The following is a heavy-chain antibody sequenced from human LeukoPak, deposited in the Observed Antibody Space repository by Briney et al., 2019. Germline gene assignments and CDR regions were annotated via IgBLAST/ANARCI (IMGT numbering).Heavy chain of an antibody. D-gene: IGHD5-12*01. CDR2: ISYDGSNK. CDR1: GFTFSSYG. J-gene: IGHJ4*02. Sequence: GGSLRLSCAASGFTFSSYGMHWVRQAPGKGLEWVAVISYDGSNKYYADSVKGRFTISGDNSKNTLYLQMNSLRAEDTAVYYCAKDGVATIMGGYFDYWGQGTLVTVSS. CDR3: AKDGVATIMGGYFDY. V-gene: IGHV3-30*18.